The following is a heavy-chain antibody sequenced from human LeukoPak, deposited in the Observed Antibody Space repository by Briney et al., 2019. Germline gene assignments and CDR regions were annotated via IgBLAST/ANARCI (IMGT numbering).Heavy chain of an antibody. CDR2: IHYSGST. CDR1: GASISSHY. V-gene: IGHV4-59*08. J-gene: IGHJ5*02. D-gene: IGHD6-6*01. CDR3: ARLGVRYSTSSWWFDP. Sequence: SETLSLTCSVSGASISSHYWSWIRQPPRKGLEWIGYIHYSGSTNCNPSLKSRVTISLDTSKNQFSLKLSSVTAADTAVYYCARLGVRYSTSSWWFDPWGQGTLVTVSS.